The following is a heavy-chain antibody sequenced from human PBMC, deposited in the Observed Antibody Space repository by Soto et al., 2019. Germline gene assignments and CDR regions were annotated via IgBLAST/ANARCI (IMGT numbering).Heavy chain of an antibody. D-gene: IGHD1-1*01. J-gene: IGHJ5*02. CDR2: IYATGTT. CDR1: GASISGFY. CDR3: VRDGTKTLRDWFDP. Sequence: SETLSLSCTVSGASISGFYWSWIRKSAGKGLEWIGRIYATGTTDYNPSLKSRVMMSVDTSKKQFSLKLRSVTAADTAVYYCVRDGTKTLRDWFDPWGQGVSVTVSS. V-gene: IGHV4-4*07.